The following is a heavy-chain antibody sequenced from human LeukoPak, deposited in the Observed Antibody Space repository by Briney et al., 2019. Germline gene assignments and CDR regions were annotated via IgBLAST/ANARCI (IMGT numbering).Heavy chain of an antibody. Sequence: GGSLRLSCAASGFTFSSYSMNWVRHAPRKGPEWVSSISSSSSYMYYADSVKGRFTISRDNAKNSLYLQMNSLRAEDTAVYYCAKQRQGGNYFFDSWGQGTLVTVSS. CDR1: GFTFSSYS. CDR3: AKQRQGGNYFFDS. V-gene: IGHV3-21*04. D-gene: IGHD5-24*01. CDR2: ISSSSSYM. J-gene: IGHJ4*02.